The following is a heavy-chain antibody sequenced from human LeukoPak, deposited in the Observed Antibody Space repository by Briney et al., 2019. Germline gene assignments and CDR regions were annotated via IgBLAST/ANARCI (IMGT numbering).Heavy chain of an antibody. D-gene: IGHD4-11*01. CDR1: GLTISTYA. Sequence: LRLSCGVSGLTISTYAMNWVRHAPGKGLEWGREINHRGCTNHNPSLQSRVTISVDTSKNQFSLKLSSVTAADTAVYYCARAAPVLYSYSHVRQDYYYYYMDVWGKGTTVTVSS. CDR2: INHRGCT. J-gene: IGHJ6*03. CDR3: ARAAPVLYSYSHVRQDYYYYYMDV. V-gene: IGHV4-34*01.